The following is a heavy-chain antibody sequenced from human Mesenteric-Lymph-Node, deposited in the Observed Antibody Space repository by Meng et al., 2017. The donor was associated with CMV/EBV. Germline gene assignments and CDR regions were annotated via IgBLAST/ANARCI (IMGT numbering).Heavy chain of an antibody. J-gene: IGHJ4*02. V-gene: IGHV3-21*06. CDR2: VAASNLET. D-gene: IGHD2-21*01. Sequence: GESLKISCAASGFTFSSYGMHWVRQAPGKGLEWVSSVAASNLETTYADSVKGRFTISRDNAKNSLFLQMNSLRAEDTAMYYCTRDLYYFCGGDCYYFDVWGLGTLVTVSS. CDR1: GFTFSSYG. CDR3: TRDLYYFCGGDCYYFDV.